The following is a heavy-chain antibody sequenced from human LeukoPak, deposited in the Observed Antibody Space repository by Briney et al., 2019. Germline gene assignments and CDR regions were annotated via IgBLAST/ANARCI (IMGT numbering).Heavy chain of an antibody. CDR1: GYTFTNYD. J-gene: IGHJ4*02. V-gene: IGHV1-8*03. CDR3: AREGLDY. Sequence: ASVKVSCKASGYTFTNYDINWVRQATGQGLEWMGYMNPNSGNSAYAQKFQGRVTITTDASISTAYRELSGLTSEDTALYYCAREGLDYWGQGILVTVSS. CDR2: MNPNSGNS.